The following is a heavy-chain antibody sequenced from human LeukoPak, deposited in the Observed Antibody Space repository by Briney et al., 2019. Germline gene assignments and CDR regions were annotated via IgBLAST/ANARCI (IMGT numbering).Heavy chain of an antibody. D-gene: IGHD2/OR15-2a*01. V-gene: IGHV3-64*02. Sequence: PGGSLRLSCAASVFTFGDHWMAWVRQAPGRGLEYVSAINGNGDKTFYTDSVRGRFTIFRDNSKNTLFLQMGSLRGEDTALYFCARIGMENFYDLWGQGTLVTVSS. CDR3: ARIGMENFYDL. CDR1: VFTFGDHW. J-gene: IGHJ5*02. CDR2: INGNGDKT.